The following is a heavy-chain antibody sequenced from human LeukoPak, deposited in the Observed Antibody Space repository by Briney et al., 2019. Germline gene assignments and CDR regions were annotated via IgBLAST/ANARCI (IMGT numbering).Heavy chain of an antibody. CDR1: GFAVSNNY. D-gene: IGHD2-15*01. Sequence: GGSLRLSCAAFGFAVSNNYMIWVRQAPGKGLEWVSVIYLDGRTDYADSVKGRFTISRDNSKNTLYLQMNSLRVEDTAVYFCAREGGLGYCSGSSCAYDCWGQGTLATVSS. V-gene: IGHV3-53*01. CDR3: AREGGLGYCSGSSCAYDC. CDR2: IYLDGRT. J-gene: IGHJ4*02.